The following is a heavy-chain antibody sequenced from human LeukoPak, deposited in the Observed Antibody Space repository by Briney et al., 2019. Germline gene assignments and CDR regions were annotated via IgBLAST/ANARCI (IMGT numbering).Heavy chain of an antibody. CDR2: ISVYNGNT. CDR1: GYTFTIYG. CDR3: ARGSGYYGSGSHDY. J-gene: IGHJ4*02. V-gene: IGHV1-18*01. Sequence: VASVKVSCKASGYTFTIYGISWVRQAPGQGLEWMGWISVYNGNTNYAQKLQGRVTMTTDTSTSTAYMELRSLRSDDTAVYYCARGSGYYGSGSHDYWGQGTLVTVSS. D-gene: IGHD3-10*01.